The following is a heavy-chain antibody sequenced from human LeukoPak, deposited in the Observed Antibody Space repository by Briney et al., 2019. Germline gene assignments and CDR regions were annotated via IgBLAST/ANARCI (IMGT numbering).Heavy chain of an antibody. CDR1: GFTFSNAW. CDR2: IKSKTDGGTT. D-gene: IGHD2-2*02. Sequence: GGSLRLSCAASGFTFSNAWMSWVRQAPGKGLEWVGRIKSKTDGGTTDYAAPVKGRFTISRDDSKNTLYLQMNSLKTEDTAVYYCTTEYCSSTSCYKDAFFDYWGQGTLVTVSP. CDR3: TTEYCSSTSCYKDAFFDY. V-gene: IGHV3-15*01. J-gene: IGHJ4*02.